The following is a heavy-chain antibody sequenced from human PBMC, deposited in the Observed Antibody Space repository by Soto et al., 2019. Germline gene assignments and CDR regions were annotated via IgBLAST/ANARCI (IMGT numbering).Heavy chain of an antibody. CDR1: GGSISSGDYY. V-gene: IGHV4-30-4*01. CDR2: IYYSGST. J-gene: IGHJ4*02. D-gene: IGHD3-22*01. Sequence: SETLSLTCTVSGGSISSGDYYWSWIRQPPGKCLEWIGYIYYSGSTYCNPSLKSRVTISVDTSKNQFSLKLSSVTAADTAVYYYARDPGPYDSSGYYYREVGYWGQGTLVTVYS. CDR3: ARDPGPYDSSGYYYREVGY.